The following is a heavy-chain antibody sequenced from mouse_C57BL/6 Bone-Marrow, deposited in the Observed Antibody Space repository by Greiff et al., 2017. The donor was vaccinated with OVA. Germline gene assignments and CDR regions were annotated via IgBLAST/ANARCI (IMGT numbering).Heavy chain of an antibody. D-gene: IGHD4-1*01. Sequence: VHLVESGAELARPGASVNMSCKASGYTFTSYTMHWVKQRPGQGLEWIGYINPSSGYTKYNQKFKDKATLTADKSSSTAYMQLSSLTSEDSAVYYCAELGPYFDYWGQGTTLTVSS. CDR1: GYTFTSYT. J-gene: IGHJ2*01. CDR2: INPSSGYT. CDR3: AELGPYFDY. V-gene: IGHV1-4*01.